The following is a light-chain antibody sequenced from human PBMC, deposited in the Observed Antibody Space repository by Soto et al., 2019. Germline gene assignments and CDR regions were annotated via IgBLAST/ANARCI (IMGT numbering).Light chain of an antibody. J-gene: IGKJ2*01. Sequence: EIVLTQSPATLSVSPGESATLSCRASQNVIGNLAWYQQKPGQAPRLLLYSVSIRATGIPARFSGSGTGTEFTLTISSLQSEDFAVYFCHQYNKWPPYTFGQGTKLDIK. V-gene: IGKV3-15*01. CDR2: SVS. CDR1: QNVIGN. CDR3: HQYNKWPPYT.